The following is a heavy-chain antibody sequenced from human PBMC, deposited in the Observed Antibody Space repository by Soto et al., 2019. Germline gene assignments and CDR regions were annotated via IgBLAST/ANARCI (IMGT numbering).Heavy chain of an antibody. Sequence: GESLKISCKGSGYSFTSYWIGWVRQMPGKGLEWMRIIYPCDSDTRYSPSFQGQVIISADKSIISFFLLWISLMASDTAMYYFASPYPGYSSSWYPYGGQGTLDAGFS. CDR1: GYSFTSYW. V-gene: IGHV5-51*01. CDR2: IYPCDSDT. D-gene: IGHD6-13*01. CDR3: ASPYPGYSSSWYPY. J-gene: IGHJ4*02.